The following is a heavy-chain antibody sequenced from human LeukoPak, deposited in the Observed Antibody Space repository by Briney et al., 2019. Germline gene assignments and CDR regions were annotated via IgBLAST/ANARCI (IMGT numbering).Heavy chain of an antibody. CDR2: ISYDGRNK. D-gene: IGHD2-2*01. CDR1: GFTFNNYG. Sequence: GGSLRLSCAASGFTFNNYGTHWVRQAPGKGLEWVAVISYDGRNKHYPDSVKGRFTISRDISTDTLWLQMDSLRTEDTAVYYCAKGPLRGTAAAIDYWGQGTLVTVSS. J-gene: IGHJ4*02. V-gene: IGHV3-30*18. CDR3: AKGPLRGTAAAIDY.